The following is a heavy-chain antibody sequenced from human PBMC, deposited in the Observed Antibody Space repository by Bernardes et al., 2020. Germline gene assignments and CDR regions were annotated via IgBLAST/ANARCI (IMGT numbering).Heavy chain of an antibody. V-gene: IGHV3-23*01. CDR3: ARVVSGPHVGADAFAV. D-gene: IGHD6-19*01. CDR1: GFTFSNYA. J-gene: IGHJ3*01. Sequence: GSLRLSCAASGFTFSNYAMSWFRQTPGKGLEWFSAINSAGTTYYADSVKGRFTIARDNSKSTLHLHMNSLRAEDTAVYYCARVVSGPHVGADAFAVWGRGTTVTVSS. CDR2: INSAGTT.